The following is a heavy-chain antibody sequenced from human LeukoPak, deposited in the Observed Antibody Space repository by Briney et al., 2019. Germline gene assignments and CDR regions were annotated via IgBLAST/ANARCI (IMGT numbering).Heavy chain of an antibody. D-gene: IGHD3-22*01. J-gene: IGHJ6*02. CDR2: MYVSGTT. V-gene: IGHV4-4*07. Sequence: SETLSLTCTVSGGSISNSYWSWIRQPAGKGLEWIGRMYVSGTTNYNPSLRSRVTMSVDTSKNQFSLRLSPVTAADTAVYYCARENYYDSSGYSEGLDVWGQGTTVTVSS. CDR1: GGSISNSY. CDR3: ARENYYDSSGYSEGLDV.